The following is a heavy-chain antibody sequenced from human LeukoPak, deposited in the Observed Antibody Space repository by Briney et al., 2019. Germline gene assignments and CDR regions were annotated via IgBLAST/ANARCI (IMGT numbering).Heavy chain of an antibody. Sequence: GGSLRLSCAASGFTFFTYTMNWVRQAPGKGLEWVSSISSRSTYIYYADSVKGRFTISRDNARNSLYLQMNSLRAEDTAVYYCARDGYNEEDWYFDLWGRGILVTVSS. V-gene: IGHV3-21*01. CDR2: ISSRSTYI. CDR1: GFTFFTYT. D-gene: IGHD5-24*01. CDR3: ARDGYNEEDWYFDL. J-gene: IGHJ2*01.